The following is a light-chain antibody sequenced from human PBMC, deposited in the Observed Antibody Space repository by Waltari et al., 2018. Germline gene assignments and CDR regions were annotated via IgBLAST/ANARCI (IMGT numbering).Light chain of an antibody. V-gene: IGKV1-8*01. Sequence: ATRMTQSPSSLSASTGDRVTITCRASQGISSYLAWYQQKPEKPPKLLIYAASTLQSGVPSRFSGSGSGTDFTLTISCLQSEDFATYYCQQYYNYPWTFGQGTKVEIK. CDR3: QQYYNYPWT. J-gene: IGKJ1*01. CDR1: QGISSY. CDR2: AAS.